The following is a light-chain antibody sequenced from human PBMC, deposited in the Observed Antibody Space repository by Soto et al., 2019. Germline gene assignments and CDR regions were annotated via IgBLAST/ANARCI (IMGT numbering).Light chain of an antibody. CDR2: AAS. Sequence: DIQMTQSPSSLSASVGDRVTITCRASQGISNYLAWYQQRPGKVPKLLIYAASTLQSGVQSRFSGSGSGADFTLTIRSLQPEDVATYYCKEYNNAPLAFGGGTKVDIK. CDR1: QGISNY. J-gene: IGKJ4*01. CDR3: KEYNNAPLA. V-gene: IGKV1-27*01.